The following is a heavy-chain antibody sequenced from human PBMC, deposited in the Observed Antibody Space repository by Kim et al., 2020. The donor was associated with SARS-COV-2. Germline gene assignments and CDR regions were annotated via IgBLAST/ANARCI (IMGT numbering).Heavy chain of an antibody. CDR1: GFTFTNSA. CDR2: IVVGSGNR. V-gene: IGHV1-58*01. D-gene: IGHD3-3*01. CDR3: AADLNYDFWSGSTFDY. J-gene: IGHJ4*02. Sequence: SVKVSCKASGFTFTNSAVQWVRQARGQRLEWIGWIVVGSGNRNYAQKFQERVTITRDMSTSTAYMELSSLRSEDTAVYYCAADLNYDFWSGSTFDYWGQGTLVTVSS.